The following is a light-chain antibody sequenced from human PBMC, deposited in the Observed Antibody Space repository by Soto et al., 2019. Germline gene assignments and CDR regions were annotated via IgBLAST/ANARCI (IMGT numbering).Light chain of an antibody. CDR2: AAS. CDR3: QQSYSTPRWT. CDR1: QDLDRW. Sequence: DIQMTQSPSSLSASVGDRVTITCRASQDLDRWLAWYQQKPGEAPKVLIYAASNLRSGVPSRFSGSGSGTDFTLTISSLQPEDFATYYCQQSYSTPRWTFGQGTKVDIK. V-gene: IGKV1-12*01. J-gene: IGKJ1*01.